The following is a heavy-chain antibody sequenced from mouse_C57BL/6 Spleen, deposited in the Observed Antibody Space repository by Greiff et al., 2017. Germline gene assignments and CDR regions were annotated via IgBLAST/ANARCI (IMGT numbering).Heavy chain of an antibody. CDR1: GYTFTSYT. Sequence: VQLQESGAELARPGASVKMSCKASGYTFTSYTMHWVKQRPGPGLEWIGYINPSSGYTKYNQKFKDKATLTAYKSSSTAYMQLSSLTSEYSAVYYCARRSAIYYDYLYAMDYWGQGTSVTVAS. CDR2: INPSSGYT. V-gene: IGHV1-4*01. CDR3: ARRSAIYYDYLYAMDY. J-gene: IGHJ4*01. D-gene: IGHD2-4*01.